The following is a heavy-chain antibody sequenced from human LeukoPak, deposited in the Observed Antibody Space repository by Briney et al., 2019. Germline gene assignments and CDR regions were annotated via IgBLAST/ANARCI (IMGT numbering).Heavy chain of an antibody. CDR1: GYTFTSYG. Sequence: GASVKVSCKASGYTFTSYGISWVRQAPGQGLEWMGWIGAYNGNTNYAQKLQGRVTMTTDTSTSTAYMELRSLRSDDTAVYYCARGAYYDILTGLLDYWGQGTLVTVSS. D-gene: IGHD3-9*01. J-gene: IGHJ4*02. CDR2: IGAYNGNT. V-gene: IGHV1-18*04. CDR3: ARGAYYDILTGLLDY.